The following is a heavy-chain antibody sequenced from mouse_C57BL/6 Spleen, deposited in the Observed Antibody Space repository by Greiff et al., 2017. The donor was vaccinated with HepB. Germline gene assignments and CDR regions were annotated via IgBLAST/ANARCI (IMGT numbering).Heavy chain of an antibody. V-gene: IGHV5-17*01. CDR2: ISSGSSTI. Sequence: EVKVVESGGGLVKPGGSLKLSCAASGFTFSDYGMHWVRQAPEKGLEWVAYISSGSSTIYYADTVKGRFTISRDNAKNTLFLQMTSLRSEDTAMYYCAGSVYGSSPYYYAMDYWGQGTSVTVSS. J-gene: IGHJ4*01. CDR3: AGSVYGSSPYYYAMDY. D-gene: IGHD1-1*01. CDR1: GFTFSDYG.